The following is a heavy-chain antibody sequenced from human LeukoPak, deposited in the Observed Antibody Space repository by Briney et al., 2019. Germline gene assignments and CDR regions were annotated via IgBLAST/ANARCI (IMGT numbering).Heavy chain of an antibody. CDR2: ISASGGST. CDR3: AKDPRYYDSSGSPAYDWDGY. J-gene: IGHJ4*02. CDR1: GFTFSSYA. D-gene: IGHD3-22*01. Sequence: GGSLRLSCAASGFTFSSYAMSWVRQAPGKGLEWVSAISASGGSTDYADSVKGRFTISRDNSKNTLYLQMNSLRAEDTAVYYCAKDPRYYDSSGSPAYDWDGYWGQGTLVTVSS. V-gene: IGHV3-23*01.